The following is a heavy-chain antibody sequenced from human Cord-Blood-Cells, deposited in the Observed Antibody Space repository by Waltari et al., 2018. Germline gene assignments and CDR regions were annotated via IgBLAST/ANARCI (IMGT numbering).Heavy chain of an antibody. V-gene: IGHV4-39*01. D-gene: IGHD3-16*01. J-gene: IGHJ4*02. Sequence: QLQLQESGPGLVKPSETLSLTCTVSGGSIRRSSYSWGWIRQPPGKGLEGIGSIYYSGSTYYNPSLKSRVTISVDTSKNQFSLKLSSGTAADTAVYYCARHGPTRPASWGDYWGQGTLVTVSS. CDR2: IYYSGST. CDR1: GGSIRRSSYS. CDR3: ARHGPTRPASWGDY.